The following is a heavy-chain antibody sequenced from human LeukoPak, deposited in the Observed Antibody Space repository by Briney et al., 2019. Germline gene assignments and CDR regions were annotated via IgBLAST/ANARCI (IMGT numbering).Heavy chain of an antibody. CDR2: ISGSGGST. CDR3: AKAYGSGVGAYYYGMDV. D-gene: IGHD3-10*01. CDR1: GFTFSSYA. Sequence: PGGSLRLSCAASGFTFSSYAMSWVRQAPGKGLEWVSAISGSGGSTYYADSVKGRFTISRDNSKNTLYLQMNSLRAEDTAVYYCAKAYGSGVGAYYYGMDVWGQGTTVTVSS. J-gene: IGHJ6*02. V-gene: IGHV3-23*01.